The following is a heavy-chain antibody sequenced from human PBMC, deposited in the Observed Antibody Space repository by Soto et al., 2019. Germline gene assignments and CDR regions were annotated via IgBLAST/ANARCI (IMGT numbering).Heavy chain of an antibody. CDR3: ARAPLLSSRHVNSLYYYGMDV. CDR1: GFAFNSHS. D-gene: IGHD3-16*02. V-gene: IGHV3-21*01. CDR2: ISISSGYI. Sequence: VQLVESGGGLVKPGGSLRLSCAASGFAFNSHSMTWVRQAPGKGLEWVSSISISSGYIYYADSVRGRFTISRDNSKTSLSLEMNSLRVDDTAVYFCARAPLLSSRHVNSLYYYGMDVWGPGTTVTVAS. J-gene: IGHJ6*02.